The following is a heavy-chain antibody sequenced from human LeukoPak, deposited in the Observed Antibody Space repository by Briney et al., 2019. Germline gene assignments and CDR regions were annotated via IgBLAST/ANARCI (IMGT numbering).Heavy chain of an antibody. Sequence: PSETLSLTCTVSGGSISSGSYYWSWIWQPAGKGLEWIGRIYTSGSTNYNPSLKSRVTISVDTSKNQFSLKLSSVTAADTAVYYCATGWVITGENWGQGTLVTVSS. V-gene: IGHV4-61*02. CDR3: ATGWVITGEN. D-gene: IGHD3-22*01. CDR1: GGSISSGSYY. J-gene: IGHJ4*02. CDR2: IYTSGST.